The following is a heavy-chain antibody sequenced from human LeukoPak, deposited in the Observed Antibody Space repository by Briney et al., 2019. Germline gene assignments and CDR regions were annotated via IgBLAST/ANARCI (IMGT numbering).Heavy chain of an antibody. Sequence: PGRSLRLSCTASGFTLNNFSMTCVRHPPGRGLDCGSVISGSGDNTYYADSVKGRFTISRDNSKNTLYLQMRSLRVEDTAVYYCAKGHSDYGTGFDDGGQGTLVTV. CDR2: ISGSGDNT. D-gene: IGHD4-17*01. V-gene: IGHV3-23*01. J-gene: IGHJ4*02. CDR1: GFTLNNFS. CDR3: AKGHSDYGTGFDD.